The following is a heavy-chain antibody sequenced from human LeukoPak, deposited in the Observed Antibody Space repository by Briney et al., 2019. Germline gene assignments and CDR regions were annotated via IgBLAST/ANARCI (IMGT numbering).Heavy chain of an antibody. V-gene: IGHV4-61*02. CDR1: GGSISSGSYY. CDR2: IYASGST. Sequence: SQTLSLTCTVSGGSISSGSYYWGWIRQPAGKGLEWIGRIYASGSTNYNPSLKSRVTMSLDTSKNQFSLKLSSVTAADTAVYYCARAAHSGSLAPFDYWGQGTLVTVSS. D-gene: IGHD1-26*01. CDR3: ARAAHSGSLAPFDY. J-gene: IGHJ4*02.